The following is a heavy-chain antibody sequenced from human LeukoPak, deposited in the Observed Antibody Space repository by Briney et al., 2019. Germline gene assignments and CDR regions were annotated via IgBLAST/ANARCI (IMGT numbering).Heavy chain of an antibody. CDR1: GGSFSGYY. D-gene: IGHD4-11*01. Sequence: SETLSLTCAVYGGSFSGYYWSWIRQPPGKGLEWIGEINHSGSTNYNPSLKSRVTISVDTSKNQFSLKLSSVTAADTAVYYCARLFPPDSWGQGTLVTVSS. J-gene: IGHJ4*02. V-gene: IGHV4-34*01. CDR2: INHSGST. CDR3: ARLFPPDS.